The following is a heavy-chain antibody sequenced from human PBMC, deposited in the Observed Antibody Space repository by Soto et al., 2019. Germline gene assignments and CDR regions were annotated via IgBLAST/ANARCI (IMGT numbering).Heavy chain of an antibody. V-gene: IGHV3-11*01. CDR2: ISSSGSTI. CDR1: GFTFSDYY. J-gene: IGHJ4*02. D-gene: IGHD3-22*01. CDR3: ARTTYYYGGSCRSPKEVDY. Sequence: QVQLVESGGGLVKPGGSRRLSCAASGFTFSDYYMSWIRQAPGKGLEWVSCISSSGSTIYYADSVRGRFTISRDNAKKTLFLQMNSLRADDTAVYYCARTTYYYGGSCRSPKEVDYWGQGTLVTVSS.